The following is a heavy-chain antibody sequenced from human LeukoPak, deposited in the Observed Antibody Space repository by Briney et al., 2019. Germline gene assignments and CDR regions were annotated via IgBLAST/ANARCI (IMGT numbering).Heavy chain of an antibody. J-gene: IGHJ4*02. Sequence: GASVKVSCKASGYTFTSYAMNWVRQAPGQGLEWMGGIIPIFGTANYAQKFQGRVTITADESTSTAYMELSSLRSEDTAVYYCARDRGDGYNYRPLDYWGQGTLVTVSS. CDR2: IIPIFGTA. CDR3: ARDRGDGYNYRPLDY. CDR1: GYTFTSYA. D-gene: IGHD5-24*01. V-gene: IGHV1-69*13.